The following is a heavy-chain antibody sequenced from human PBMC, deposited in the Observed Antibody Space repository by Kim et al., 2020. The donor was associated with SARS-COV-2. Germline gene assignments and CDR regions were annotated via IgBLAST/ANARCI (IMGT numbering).Heavy chain of an antibody. CDR3: ARGLGFGGLLYPTDY. D-gene: IGHD3-10*01. J-gene: IGHJ4*02. Sequence: ALKSRVTISVDTSKNQFSLKLSSVTAADTAVYYCARGLGFGGLLYPTDYWGQGTLVTVSS. V-gene: IGHV4-30-2*04.